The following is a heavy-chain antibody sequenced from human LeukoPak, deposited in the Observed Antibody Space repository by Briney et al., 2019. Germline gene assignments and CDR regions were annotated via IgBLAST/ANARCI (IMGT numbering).Heavy chain of an antibody. CDR1: GFPFGTFS. J-gene: IGHJ4*02. D-gene: IGHD2-15*01. Sequence: GGSLRLSCAASGFPFGTFSMYWVRQAPGKGLEWVSSISGSSNYIYYADSVEGRFTISRDNAKNSLYLQMNSLRAEDTAVYYCASLRDCTSGSCYSRLDYWGQGSLVTVSS. CDR2: ISGSSNYI. CDR3: ASLRDCTSGSCYSRLDY. V-gene: IGHV3-21*06.